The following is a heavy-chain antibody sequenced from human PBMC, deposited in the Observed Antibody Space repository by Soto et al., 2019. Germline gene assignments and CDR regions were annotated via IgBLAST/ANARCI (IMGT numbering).Heavy chain of an antibody. CDR1: GGSFSGYY. CDR3: ARVLEAVAGKENWFDP. D-gene: IGHD6-19*01. Sequence: SETLSLTCAVDGGSFSGYYCSWIRQPPGKGLEWIGEINHSGSTNYNPSLKSRVTISVDTSKNQFSLKLSSVTAADTAVYYCARVLEAVAGKENWFDPWGLGTLVTVSS. V-gene: IGHV4-34*01. CDR2: INHSGST. J-gene: IGHJ5*02.